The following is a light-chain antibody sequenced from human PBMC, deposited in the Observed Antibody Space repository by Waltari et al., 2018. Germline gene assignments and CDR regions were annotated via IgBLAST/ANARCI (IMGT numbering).Light chain of an antibody. V-gene: IGLV1-44*01. Sequence: QSVLTQPPSASGTTGQRVTISCSGSSPNIGSNTVNWYQQLPGTAPKLLIYSNNQRPSGVPDRFSGSKSGTSASLAISGLQSEDEADYYCAAWDDSLNGVVFGGGTKLTVL. CDR2: SNN. CDR1: SPNIGSNT. J-gene: IGLJ2*01. CDR3: AAWDDSLNGVV.